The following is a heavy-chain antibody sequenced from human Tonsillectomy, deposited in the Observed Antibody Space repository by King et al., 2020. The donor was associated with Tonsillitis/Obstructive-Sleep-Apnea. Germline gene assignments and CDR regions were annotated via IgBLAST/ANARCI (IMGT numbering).Heavy chain of an antibody. CDR2: ISYDGSKK. CDR3: AKDLSLSNYYFDY. J-gene: IGHJ4*02. Sequence: VQLVESGGGVVQPGRSLRLSCTASGFAFNTYGMHWVRRAPGKGLEWVAVISYDGSKKYYADSVKGRFTIVRDNSKKTLYLQMNSLGTEDTAVYYCAKDLSLSNYYFDYWGQGTLVTVSS. CDR1: GFAFNTYG. D-gene: IGHD4-11*01. V-gene: IGHV3-30*18.